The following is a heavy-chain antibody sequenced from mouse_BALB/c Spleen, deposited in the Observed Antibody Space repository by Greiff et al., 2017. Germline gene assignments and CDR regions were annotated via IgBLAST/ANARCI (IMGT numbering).Heavy chain of an antibody. J-gene: IGHJ1*01. CDR3: ARGYYGYWYFDV. CDR2: ISYSGST. CDR1: GYSITSDYA. V-gene: IGHV3-2*02. Sequence: EVQGVESGPGLVKPSQSLSLTCTVTGYSITSDYAWNWIRQFPGNQLEWMGYISYSGSTSYNPSLKSRISITRDTSKNQFFLQLNSVTTEDTATYYCARGYYGYWYFDVWGAGTTVTVSS. D-gene: IGHD1-1*01.